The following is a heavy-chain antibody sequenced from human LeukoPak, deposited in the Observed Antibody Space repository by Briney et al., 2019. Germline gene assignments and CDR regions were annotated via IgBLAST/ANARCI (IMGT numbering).Heavy chain of an antibody. J-gene: IGHJ4*02. D-gene: IGHD3-22*01. CDR1: GFTFSSYA. Sequence: GGSLRLSCAASGFTFSSYAMSWVRQAPGKGLEWVSAISGSGGSTYYADSVKGRFTISRDNSKNTLYLQMNSLRAEDTAVYYCAKGSKAGKKETYYYDSSGYYLMDYWGQGTLVTVSS. V-gene: IGHV3-23*01. CDR2: ISGSGGST. CDR3: AKGSKAGKKETYYYDSSGYYLMDY.